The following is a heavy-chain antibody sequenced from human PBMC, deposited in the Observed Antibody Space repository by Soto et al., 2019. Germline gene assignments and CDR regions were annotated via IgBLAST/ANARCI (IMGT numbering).Heavy chain of an antibody. J-gene: IGHJ3*01. CDR2: ITTGGTA. V-gene: IGHV3-13*01. Sequence: EVQLVESGGDVVQPGGSLRLSCAASGFSFSNHDMHWVRQPKGKGLEWVSGITTGGTAYFADSVKGRFSISRENAKNSFYLQTSSLRAEDTAMYYCVRVNADAYDVWGQGTMVTVSS. CDR3: VRVNADAYDV. CDR1: GFSFSNHD.